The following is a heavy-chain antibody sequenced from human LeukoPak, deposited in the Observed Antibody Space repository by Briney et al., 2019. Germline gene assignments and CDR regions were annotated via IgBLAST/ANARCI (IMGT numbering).Heavy chain of an antibody. J-gene: IGHJ6*03. CDR3: ARDKRAGSGGYYYYMDV. CDR1: GGTFSNHA. Sequence: VASVKVSCKASGGTFSNHAISWVRQAPGQGLEWMGGIIPVFGTPNYAQKFQGRVTITADESTSTAYMELSSLGSEDTAVYYCARDKRAGSGGYYYYMDVWGKGTTVTVSS. V-gene: IGHV1-69*01. D-gene: IGHD3-10*01. CDR2: IIPVFGTP.